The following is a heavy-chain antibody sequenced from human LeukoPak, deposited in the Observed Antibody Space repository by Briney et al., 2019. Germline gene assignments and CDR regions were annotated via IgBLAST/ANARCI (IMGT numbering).Heavy chain of an antibody. CDR3: ARGYGYVFY. V-gene: IGHV1-8*02. CDR2: MNPNSGNT. J-gene: IGHJ4*02. CDR1: GYTFTGYY. D-gene: IGHD5-18*01. Sequence: ASVKVSCKASGYTFTGYYMHWVRQATGQGLEWMGWMNPNSGNTGYAQKFQGRVTMTRNTSISTAYMELSSLRSEDTAVYYCARGYGYVFYWGQGTLVTVSS.